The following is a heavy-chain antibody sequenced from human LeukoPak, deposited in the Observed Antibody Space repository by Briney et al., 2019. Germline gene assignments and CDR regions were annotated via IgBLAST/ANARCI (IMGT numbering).Heavy chain of an antibody. CDR2: VSTTGYYI. CDR1: GFTFSSYA. V-gene: IGHV3-21*01. Sequence: GGSLRLSCAASGFTFSSYAMNWVRQAPGKGLEWVSSVSTTGYYIYYADSVKGRFSISRDNAKNSLYLQMNSLRAEDTAVYYCARGGDCGTTSCYYFDFWGQGTRVTVSS. CDR3: ARGGDCGTTSCYYFDF. J-gene: IGHJ4*02. D-gene: IGHD2-2*01.